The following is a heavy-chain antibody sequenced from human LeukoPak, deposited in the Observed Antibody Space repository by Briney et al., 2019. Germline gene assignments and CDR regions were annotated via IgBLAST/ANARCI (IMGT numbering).Heavy chain of an antibody. D-gene: IGHD5-18*01. CDR3: ARVFTATGKSDY. J-gene: IGHJ4*02. V-gene: IGHV1-8*01. Sequence: ASVKVSCKASGYTFTSYDINWVRQATGQGLEWMGRMNPNSGNTGYAQKFQGRVTMTRNTSISTAYMELSSLRSEDTAVYYCARVFTATGKSDYWGQGTLVTVSS. CDR2: MNPNSGNT. CDR1: GYTFTSYD.